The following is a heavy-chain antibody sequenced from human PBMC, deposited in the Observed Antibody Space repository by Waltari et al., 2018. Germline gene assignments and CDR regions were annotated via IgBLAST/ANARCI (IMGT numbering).Heavy chain of an antibody. V-gene: IGHV3-43*01. CDR1: GFTFKKFS. D-gene: IGHD6-19*01. J-gene: IGHJ4*02. CDR3: AKEHDTGWPTLDS. Sequence: EVHLVQSGGLVAEPGGSLRLSCAASGFTFKKFSMHWVRQRPGKGLEWLSVMQGNGLASLYADSVGGRFIVSRDNNRNSLYLQMNSLSAEDTALYYCAKEHDTGWPTLDSWGQGTLVTVYS. CDR2: MQGNGLAS.